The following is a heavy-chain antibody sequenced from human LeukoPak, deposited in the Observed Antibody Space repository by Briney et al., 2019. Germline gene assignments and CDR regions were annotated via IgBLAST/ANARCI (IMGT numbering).Heavy chain of an antibody. CDR2: IKQDGSEK. D-gene: IGHD3-22*01. J-gene: IGHJ4*02. CDR3: ARVSSYYYDSSGYFVTMQYYFDY. Sequence: PGGSLRLSCAASGFTFSSYWMSWVRQAPGKGLEWVANIKQDGSEKYYVDSVKGRFTISRDNAKNSLYLQMNSLRAEDTAVYYCARVSSYYYDSSGYFVTMQYYFDYWGQGTLVTVSS. CDR1: GFTFSSYW. V-gene: IGHV3-7*04.